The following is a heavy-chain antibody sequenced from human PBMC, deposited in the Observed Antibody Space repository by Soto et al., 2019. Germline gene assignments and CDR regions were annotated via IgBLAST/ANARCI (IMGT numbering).Heavy chain of an antibody. D-gene: IGHD3-3*01. CDR2: IMPIIGTA. CDR3: ARGLGFRDGNISHLDY. CDR1: GGTFSSHV. Sequence: QVQLVQSGAEVKKPGSSVKVSCKASGGTFSSHVFNWVRQAPGQGLEWMGGIMPIIGTANYAQKFQGRVTITAYEPRSKAYMELSSLRSEDTVVYYCARGLGFRDGNISHLDYWGQGTLVTVSS. V-gene: IGHV1-69*01. J-gene: IGHJ4*02.